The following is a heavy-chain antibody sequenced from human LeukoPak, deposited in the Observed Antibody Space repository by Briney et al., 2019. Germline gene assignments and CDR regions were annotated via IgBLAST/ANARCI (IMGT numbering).Heavy chain of an antibody. V-gene: IGHV3-30*02. Sequence: PGGSLRLSCAASGFTFSNYGMHWVRQAPGKGLDWVAFIRYDGSNTYYANSVKGRFTISRDNSKNTLYLQMNSLRAEDTAVYYCARVEKPPGDYSGKPVGYWGQGTLVTVSS. D-gene: IGHD4-17*01. J-gene: IGHJ4*02. CDR1: GFTFSNYG. CDR3: ARVEKPPGDYSGKPVGY. CDR2: IRYDGSNT.